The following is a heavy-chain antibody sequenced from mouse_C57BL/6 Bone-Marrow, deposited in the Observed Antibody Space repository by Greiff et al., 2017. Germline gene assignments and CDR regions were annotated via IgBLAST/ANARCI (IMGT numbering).Heavy chain of an antibody. J-gene: IGHJ1*03. D-gene: IGHD1-1*01. Sequence: EVQGVEPGGGLVKPGGSLKLSCAASGFTFSSYSMSWVRQTPGKGLQWVAAIGGGGGNTYYPDSVKGQFTLSRDNDKNILYLQMSSLRSEDTALYYCSRQVTTVLATKYFDVWGTGTTVTVSS. CDR1: GFTFSSYS. CDR2: IGGGGGNT. CDR3: SRQVTTVLATKYFDV. V-gene: IGHV5-9*01.